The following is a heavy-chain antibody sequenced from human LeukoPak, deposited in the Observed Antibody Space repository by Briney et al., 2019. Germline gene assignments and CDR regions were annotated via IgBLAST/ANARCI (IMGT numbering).Heavy chain of an antibody. Sequence: PGGSLRLSCAASAFTFSSYSMNWVRQAPGKGLEWVSSISSSGNYIYYADSLKGRFTISRDNAKNSLYLQMNSLRAEDTAVYYCVRGVGDGDGDYWGQGTLVTVSS. D-gene: IGHD4-17*01. CDR1: AFTFSSYS. V-gene: IGHV3-21*01. J-gene: IGHJ4*02. CDR2: ISSSGNYI. CDR3: VRGVGDGDGDY.